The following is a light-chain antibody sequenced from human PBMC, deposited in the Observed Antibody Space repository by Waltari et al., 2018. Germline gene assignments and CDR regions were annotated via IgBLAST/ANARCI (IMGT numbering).Light chain of an antibody. V-gene: IGKV3-15*01. J-gene: IGKJ1*01. CDR1: QSVSSN. CDR3: QQYNNWPRT. CDR2: GAS. Sequence: EIVMTQSPATLSVSPGERATLSCWASQSVSSNLAWYQQKPGQAPRLLMYGASTRATGIPARFSGSGSGTEFTLTISSLQSEDFALYYCQQYNNWPRTFGQGTKVEIK.